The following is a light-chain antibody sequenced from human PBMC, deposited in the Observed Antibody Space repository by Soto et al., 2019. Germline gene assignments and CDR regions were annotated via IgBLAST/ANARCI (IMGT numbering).Light chain of an antibody. CDR2: WAS. J-gene: IGKJ2*01. CDR1: QSVLYSSNNKNY. CDR3: QQYYSSPYT. V-gene: IGKV4-1*01. Sequence: DIVMTQSPDSLAVSLGERATINCKSSQSVLYSSNNKNYLAWYQQKAGQPPKLLFYWASTRESGVPGRFSGSGSGTDFTLTISSLQAEDVAVYYCQQYYSSPYTFGQGTKLEIK.